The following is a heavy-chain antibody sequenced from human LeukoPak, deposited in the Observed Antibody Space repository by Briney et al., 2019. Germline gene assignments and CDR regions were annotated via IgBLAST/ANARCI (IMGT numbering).Heavy chain of an antibody. V-gene: IGHV3-30*04. CDR3: ARAPAWYYYDSSGGQSPPHAFDI. D-gene: IGHD3-22*01. Sequence: GGSLRLSCAASEFTFSTYAMHWVRQAPGKGLEWVAVISYDGSNKYYADSAKGRFTISRDNSKNTLYLQMNSLRAEDTAVYYCARAPAWYYYDSSGGQSPPHAFDIWGQGTMVTVSS. CDR2: ISYDGSNK. J-gene: IGHJ3*02. CDR1: EFTFSTYA.